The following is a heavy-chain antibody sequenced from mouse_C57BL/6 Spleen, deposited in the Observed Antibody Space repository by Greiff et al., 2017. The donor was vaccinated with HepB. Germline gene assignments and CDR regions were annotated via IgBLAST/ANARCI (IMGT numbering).Heavy chain of an antibody. J-gene: IGHJ2*01. CDR2: IYPRSGNT. CDR1: GYTFTSYG. V-gene: IGHV1-81*01. CDR3: ARYGSSYRDY. Sequence: QVQLKQSGAELARPGASEKLSCKASGYTFTSYGISWVKQRTGQGLEWIGEIYPRSGNTYYNEKFKGKATLTADKSSSTAYMELRSLTSEDSAVYFCARYGSSYRDYWGQGTTLTVSS. D-gene: IGHD1-1*01.